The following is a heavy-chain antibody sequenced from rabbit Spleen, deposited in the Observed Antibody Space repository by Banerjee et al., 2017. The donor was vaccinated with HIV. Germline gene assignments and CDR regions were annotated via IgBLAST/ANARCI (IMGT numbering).Heavy chain of an antibody. CDR2: INMVTGKS. V-gene: IGHV1S40*01. CDR1: GFSFSSGYD. Sequence: QSLEESGGDMVKPGASLTLTCTASGFSFSSGYDICWVRQAPGKGLESITCINMVTGKSVYASWAKGRFTISKTSNTVDLKMTSLTAADTATYFCARDTGTSFSTYGMDLWGPGTLVTVS. D-gene: IGHD8-1*01. CDR3: ARDTGTSFSTYGMDL. J-gene: IGHJ6*01.